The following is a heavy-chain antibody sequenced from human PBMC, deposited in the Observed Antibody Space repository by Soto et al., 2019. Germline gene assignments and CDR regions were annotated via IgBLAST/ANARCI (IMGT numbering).Heavy chain of an antibody. D-gene: IGHD5-12*01. Sequence: QVQLVQSGAEVRQPASSVKVSCKTSGGTFSSYAINWVRQAPGQGLEWMGGIVPIVDTSTYAQKFQGRVTITADESTSTAYMELSSLRSDDTAIYYCVRVVAIPGYPDNWGQGTLVTVSS. CDR3: VRVVAIPGYPDN. V-gene: IGHV1-69*12. J-gene: IGHJ4*02. CDR1: GGTFSSYA. CDR2: IVPIVDTS.